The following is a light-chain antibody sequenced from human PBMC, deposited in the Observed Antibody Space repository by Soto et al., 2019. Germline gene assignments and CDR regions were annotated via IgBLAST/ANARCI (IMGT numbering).Light chain of an antibody. V-gene: IGKV3-20*01. J-gene: IGKJ4*01. CDR3: HQYDSSPLT. CDR1: QSMSTIY. Sequence: EIVLAQSPDTLSLSPGERATLSCRTSQSMSTIYLAWYQQKSGQPPRLLIYGASIRATGIPDRFSGSGSGTDFTLTISRLEPEDFAVYYCHQYDSSPLTFGGGAKVEIK. CDR2: GAS.